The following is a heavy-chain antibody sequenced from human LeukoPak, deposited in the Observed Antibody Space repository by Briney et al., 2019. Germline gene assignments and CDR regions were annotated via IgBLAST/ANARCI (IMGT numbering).Heavy chain of an antibody. D-gene: IGHD4-17*01. CDR2: IRYDGGNK. CDR1: GFTFSSYG. Sequence: GGSLRLSRAASGFTFSSYGMHWVRQAPGKGLEWVAFIRYDGGNKYYADSVKGRFTISRDNSKNTLYLQMNSLRAEDTAVYYCAKDGGTWHDYGDYNERALYYYYMDVWGKGTTVTISS. CDR3: AKDGGTWHDYGDYNERALYYYYMDV. V-gene: IGHV3-30*02. J-gene: IGHJ6*03.